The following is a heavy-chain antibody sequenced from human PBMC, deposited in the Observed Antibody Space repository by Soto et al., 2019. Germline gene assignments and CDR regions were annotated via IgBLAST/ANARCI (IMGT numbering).Heavy chain of an antibody. D-gene: IGHD3-10*01. CDR2: ISYDGSLQ. Sequence: QAQLVESGGGVVQPGRSLRLSCAASGFTFSRYGMHWARQAPGTGLEWVAVISYDGSLQHYADSVKGRFTISRDNSKNMLILQMSSLRAEDTAVYYCATDRGFGHASVPYSWGTGTLVSVSS. CDR3: ATDRGFGHASVPYS. CDR1: GFTFSRYG. V-gene: IGHV3-30*03. J-gene: IGHJ4*02.